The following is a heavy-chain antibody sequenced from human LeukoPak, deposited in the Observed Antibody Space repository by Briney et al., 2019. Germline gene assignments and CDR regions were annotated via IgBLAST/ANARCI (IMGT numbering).Heavy chain of an antibody. CDR2: LDWNGGST. D-gene: IGHD2-15*01. Sequence: GGSPRLSCAASGFKFDDYGMSWVRQAPGKGLEWVSGLDWNGGSTNYADSVKGRFTISRDNAKSSLLLQMNSLRAEDTALYYCARHEKYCFGGSCYFDYWGPGTLVSVPS. V-gene: IGHV3-20*04. CDR1: GFKFDDYG. J-gene: IGHJ4*02. CDR3: ARHEKYCFGGSCYFDY.